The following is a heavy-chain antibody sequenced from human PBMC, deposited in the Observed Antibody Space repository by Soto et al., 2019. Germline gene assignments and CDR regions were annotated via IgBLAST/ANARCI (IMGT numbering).Heavy chain of an antibody. Sequence: EVQLVESGGSLVQPGRSLRLSCAASGFTFDDDAMHWVRRVPGKGLEWVSCISWNSNIIGYADSVKGRFTISRDNAKNSLYLQMNSLRPVDTALYYCAKGGPDGFCSGGRCYFDYWGQGTLVTVSS. CDR1: GFTFDDDA. CDR3: AKGGPDGFCSGGRCYFDY. D-gene: IGHD2-15*01. V-gene: IGHV3-9*01. CDR2: ISWNSNII. J-gene: IGHJ4*02.